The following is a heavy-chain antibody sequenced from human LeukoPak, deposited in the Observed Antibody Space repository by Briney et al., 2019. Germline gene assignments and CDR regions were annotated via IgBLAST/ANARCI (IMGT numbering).Heavy chain of an antibody. CDR1: GGTFSGYY. CDR2: SNDSGGT. V-gene: IGHV4-34*01. D-gene: IGHD1-26*01. J-gene: IGHJ4*02. Sequence: SETLSLTCAVYGGTFSGYYWSWIRQPPGKRLEWVGESNDSGGTNYNPSLKSRVTISADKSKNQVSLKLTSVTAADTAVYYCASLYVGSTHLDFWGQGTLVTVSS. CDR3: ASLYVGSTHLDF.